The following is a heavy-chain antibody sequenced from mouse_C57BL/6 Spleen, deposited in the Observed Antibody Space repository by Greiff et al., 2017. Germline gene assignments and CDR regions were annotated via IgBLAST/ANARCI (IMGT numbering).Heavy chain of an antibody. CDR1: GYTFTDYE. J-gene: IGHJ4*01. V-gene: IGHV1-15*01. D-gene: IGHD4-1*01. CDR3: TRNWHYAMDY. Sequence: SGAELVRPGASVTLSCKASGYTFTDYEMHWVKQTPVHGLEWIGAIDPETGGTAYNQKFKGKAILTADKSSSTAYMELRSLTSEDSAVYYCTRNWHYAMDYGGQGTSVTVSS. CDR2: IDPETGGT.